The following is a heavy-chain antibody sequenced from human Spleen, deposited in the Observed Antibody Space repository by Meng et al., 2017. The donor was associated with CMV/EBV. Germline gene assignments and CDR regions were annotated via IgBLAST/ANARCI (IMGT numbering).Heavy chain of an antibody. J-gene: IGHJ5*02. CDR2: VSNTGKT. Sequence: SETLSLTCTVSGDSVISASFFWTWIRQPPGKGLEWIGYVSNTGKTNYSPSLKSRVTISLDTSRDQFSLRLNSVIAADTAVYYCARSYGGAMTSYNYFDPWGQGALVTVSS. D-gene: IGHD3-16*01. CDR1: GDSVISASFF. V-gene: IGHV4-61*01. CDR3: ARSYGGAMTSYNYFDP.